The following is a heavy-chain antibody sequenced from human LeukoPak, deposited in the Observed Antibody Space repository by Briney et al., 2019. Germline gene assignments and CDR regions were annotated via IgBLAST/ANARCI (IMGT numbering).Heavy chain of an antibody. D-gene: IGHD6-13*01. V-gene: IGHV3-33*01. CDR1: GFTFSNYG. J-gene: IGHJ4*02. Sequence: PGGSLRLSCAASGFTFSNYGMHWVRQAPGKGVEWVALIWYDGSNKYYADSVKGRFTISRDNSKNTLYLQMNSLRAEDTAVYYCASQSSSWYIAYWGQGTLVTVSS. CDR2: IWYDGSNK. CDR3: ASQSSSWYIAY.